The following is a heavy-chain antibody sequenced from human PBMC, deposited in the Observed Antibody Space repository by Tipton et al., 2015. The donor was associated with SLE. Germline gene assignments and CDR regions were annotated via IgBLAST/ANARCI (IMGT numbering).Heavy chain of an antibody. V-gene: IGHV4-34*01. J-gene: IGHJ4*02. CDR2: INHSGST. Sequence: LRLSCAASGFTFSSYWMSWVRQAPGKGLEWIGEINHSGSTNYNPSLKSRVTISVDTSKNQFSLKLSSVTAADTAVYYCASIEYSSSSGRGYWGQGTLVTVSS. CDR1: GFTFSSYW. D-gene: IGHD6-6*01. CDR3: ASIEYSSSSGRGY.